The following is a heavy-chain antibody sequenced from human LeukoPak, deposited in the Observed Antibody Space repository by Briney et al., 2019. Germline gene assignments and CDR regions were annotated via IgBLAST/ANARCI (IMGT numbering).Heavy chain of an antibody. CDR1: GGSITGSSYY. Sequence: SETLSLTCNVSGGSITGSSYYWGWIRQPPGKGLEWIGSMYYSGSTYYNPSLKSRVTISVDTSKNQFSLKLSSVTAADTAVYYCSRHYYDSTGYYYFDYWGQGTLVTVSS. J-gene: IGHJ4*02. CDR2: MYYSGST. D-gene: IGHD3-22*01. CDR3: SRHYYDSTGYYYFDY. V-gene: IGHV4-39*01.